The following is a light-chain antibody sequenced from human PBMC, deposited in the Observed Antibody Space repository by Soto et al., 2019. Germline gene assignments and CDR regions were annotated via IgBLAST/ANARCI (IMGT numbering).Light chain of an antibody. Sequence: QSALTQPPSVSAAPGQKVTISCSGGTSTIGNNYVSWYQQLPGTAPKLLIYDNDKRPSGIPDRFSGSKSGTSATLGVTGLQTGDEADYYCATWDSSLSAGVFGGGTKLTVL. V-gene: IGLV1-51*01. J-gene: IGLJ2*01. CDR3: ATWDSSLSAGV. CDR2: DND. CDR1: TSTIGNNY.